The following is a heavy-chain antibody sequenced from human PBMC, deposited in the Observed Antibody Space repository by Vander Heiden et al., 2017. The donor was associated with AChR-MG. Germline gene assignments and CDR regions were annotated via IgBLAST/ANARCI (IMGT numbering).Heavy chain of an antibody. D-gene: IGHD6-13*01. CDR2: IKQDGSEK. CDR1: GFTFSSYW. J-gene: IGHJ6*03. CDR3: AREEYSSSWWSKYYYMDV. V-gene: IGHV3-7*01. Sequence: EVQLVESGGGLVQPGGSLRLSCAASGFTFSSYWMSWVRQAPGKGLEWVANIKQDGSEKYYVDSVKGRFTISRDNAKNSLYLQMNSLRAEDTAVYYCAREEYSSSWWSKYYYMDVWGKGTTVTVSS.